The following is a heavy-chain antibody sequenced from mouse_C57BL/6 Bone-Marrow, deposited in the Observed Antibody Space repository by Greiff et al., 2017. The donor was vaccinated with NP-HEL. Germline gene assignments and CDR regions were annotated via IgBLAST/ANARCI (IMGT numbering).Heavy chain of an antibody. CDR1: GFTFSDYG. J-gene: IGHJ4*01. Sequence: DVKLVESGGGLVKPGGSLKLSCAASGFTFSDYGMHWVRQAPEKGLEWVAYISSGSSTIYYADTVKGRFTISRDNAKNTLFLQMTSLRSEDTAMYYCARGEIYAMDYWGQGTSVTVSS. CDR3: ARGEIYAMDY. V-gene: IGHV5-17*01. CDR2: ISSGSSTI.